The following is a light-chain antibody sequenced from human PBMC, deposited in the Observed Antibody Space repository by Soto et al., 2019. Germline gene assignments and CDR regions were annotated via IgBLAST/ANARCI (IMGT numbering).Light chain of an antibody. V-gene: IGLV2-14*01. J-gene: IGLJ2*01. CDR3: SSYATSSTLAV. CDR2: DVD. CDR1: SSDVGGYNS. Sequence: QSALTQPASVSGSPGQSITISCTGTSSDVGGYNSVSWYQQHPGKPPNLMIYDVDKRPSRVSNRFSASKSGNTASLTISELQPEDEADYYCSSYATSSTLAVFGRGTKLTVL.